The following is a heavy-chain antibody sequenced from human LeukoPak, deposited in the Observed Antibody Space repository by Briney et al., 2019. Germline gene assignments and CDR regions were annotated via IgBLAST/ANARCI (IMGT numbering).Heavy chain of an antibody. D-gene: IGHD5-24*01. V-gene: IGHV1-46*01. Sequence: ASVKVSCKAFGYTFTSNYMHWVRQAPGQGPEWMGVISPSGGSTTYAQKFQGRVTMTRDTSISTAYMELSRLRSDDTAVYYCVKMATGGSGGSDYWGQGTLVTVSS. CDR3: VKMATGGSGGSDY. CDR1: GYTFTSNY. J-gene: IGHJ4*02. CDR2: ISPSGGST.